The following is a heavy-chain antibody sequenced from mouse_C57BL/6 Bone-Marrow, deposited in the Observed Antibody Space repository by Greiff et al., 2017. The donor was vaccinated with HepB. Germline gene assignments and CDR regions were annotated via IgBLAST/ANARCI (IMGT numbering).Heavy chain of an antibody. CDR2: IHPNSGST. CDR1: GYTFTSYW. CDR3: ARSQRDDGYLY. D-gene: IGHD2-3*01. J-gene: IGHJ2*01. Sequence: QVQLQQPGAELVKPGASVKLSCKASGYTFTSYWTHWVKQRPGQGLEWIGMIHPNSGSTNYNEKFKSKATLTVDKSSSTAYMQLSSLTSEDSAVYCCARSQRDDGYLYWGQGTPLTVSS. V-gene: IGHV1-64*01.